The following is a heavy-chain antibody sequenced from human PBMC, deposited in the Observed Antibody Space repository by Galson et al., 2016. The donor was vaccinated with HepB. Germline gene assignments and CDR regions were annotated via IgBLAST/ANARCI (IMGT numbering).Heavy chain of an antibody. CDR1: GFTVSSNY. D-gene: IGHD1-26*01. CDR3: AGLSGSYYFGMDV. J-gene: IGHJ6*02. CDR2: IYSGGTT. V-gene: IGHV3-53*01. Sequence: SLRLSCAASGFTVSSNYMNWVRQAPGKGLEWVSVIYSGGTTCYAGSVKGRFTISRDNSKNTLYLQMNSLRAEDTAVYYCAGLSGSYYFGMDVWGQGTMVTVSS.